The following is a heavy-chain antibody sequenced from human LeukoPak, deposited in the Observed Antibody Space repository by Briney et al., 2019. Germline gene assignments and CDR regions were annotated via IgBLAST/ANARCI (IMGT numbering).Heavy chain of an antibody. CDR3: AKGSVYYYYMNV. D-gene: IGHD3-3*01. V-gene: IGHV3-7*01. CDR1: GFTFSSYW. Sequence: GGSLRLSCAASGFTFSSYWMSWVGQAPGKGLEWVANIKQDGSEKYYVDSVKGRFTISRDNAKNSLYLQMNSLRAEDTAVYYCAKGSVYYYYMNVWGKGTTVTVSS. CDR2: IKQDGSEK. J-gene: IGHJ6*03.